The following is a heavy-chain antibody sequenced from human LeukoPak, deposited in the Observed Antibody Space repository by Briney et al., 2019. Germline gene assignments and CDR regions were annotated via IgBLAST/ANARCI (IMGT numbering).Heavy chain of an antibody. J-gene: IGHJ4*02. D-gene: IGHD6-13*01. Sequence: GGSLRLSCAASGFTFSSYWMHWVRQAPGKGLVWVSRINSDGSSTNYAGSVKGRFTISRDNAKNTLYLQMNSLRAEDTAVYYCTAAGRSYLDYWGQGTLVTVSS. V-gene: IGHV3-74*01. CDR3: TAAGRSYLDY. CDR1: GFTFSSYW. CDR2: INSDGSST.